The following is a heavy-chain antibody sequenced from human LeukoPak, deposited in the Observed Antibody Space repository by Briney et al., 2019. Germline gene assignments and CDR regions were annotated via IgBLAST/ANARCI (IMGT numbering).Heavy chain of an antibody. V-gene: IGHV4-31*03. CDR3: ARVVRHTTIPSAFDI. CDR2: IYYSGST. Sequence: SETLSLTCTVSGGSISSGGYYWSWIRQHPGKGLEWIGYIYYSGSTYYNPSLKSRVTISVDTSKNQFSLKLSSVTAADTAVYYCARVVRHTTIPSAFDIWGQGTMVTVSS. CDR1: GGSISSGGYY. D-gene: IGHD1-1*01. J-gene: IGHJ3*02.